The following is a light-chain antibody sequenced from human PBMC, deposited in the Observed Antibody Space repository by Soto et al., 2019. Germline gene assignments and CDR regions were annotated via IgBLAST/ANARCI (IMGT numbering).Light chain of an antibody. CDR3: QQRSNWPLT. Sequence: EVVLTQSPGTLSLSPGERATLSCRASQSVSSSYLAWYQHKPGQAPGLLIYGAANRATGIPDRFSGSGSGTDFTLTISSLEPEDFAVYYCQQRSNWPLTFGGGTKVEIK. CDR1: QSVSSSY. CDR2: GAA. V-gene: IGKV3D-20*02. J-gene: IGKJ4*01.